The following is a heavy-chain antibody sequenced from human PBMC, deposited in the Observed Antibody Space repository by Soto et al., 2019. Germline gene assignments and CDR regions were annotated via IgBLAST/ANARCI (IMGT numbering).Heavy chain of an antibody. CDR1: GGTFSSYT. CDR2: IIPILGIA. V-gene: IGHV1-69*02. D-gene: IGHD6-19*01. Sequence: QVQLVQSGAEVKKPGSSVKVSCKASGGTFSSYTISWVRQAPGQGLEWMGRIIPILGIANYAQKFQGRVTITADKSTSKAYMELSSLRSEEPAVYYCARAARIAVAGPDSWGQGTLVTVSS. J-gene: IGHJ4*02. CDR3: ARAARIAVAGPDS.